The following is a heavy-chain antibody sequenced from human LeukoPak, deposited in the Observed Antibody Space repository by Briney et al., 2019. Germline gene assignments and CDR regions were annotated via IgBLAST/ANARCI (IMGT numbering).Heavy chain of an antibody. CDR2: MNPNSGNT. Sequence: GASVKVSFKASGYTFTIYDINWVRQAPGQGLEWMGWMNPNSGNTGYAQKFQGRVTMTRNTSISTAYMELSSLRSEDTAVYYCARLYCSSTSCPGSYYMDVWGKGTTVTVSS. CDR1: GYTFTIYD. J-gene: IGHJ6*03. D-gene: IGHD2-2*01. V-gene: IGHV1-8*01. CDR3: ARLYCSSTSCPGSYYMDV.